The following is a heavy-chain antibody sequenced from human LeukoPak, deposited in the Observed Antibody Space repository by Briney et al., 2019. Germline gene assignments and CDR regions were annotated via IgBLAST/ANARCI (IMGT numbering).Heavy chain of an antibody. Sequence: SETLSLTCAVYGGSFSGYYWSWIRQPPGKGLEWIGEINHSGSTNYNPSLKSRVTISVDTSKNQFSLKLSSVTAADTAVYYCARASPFWSGYIDYWGQGTLVTVSS. CDR1: GGSFSGYY. J-gene: IGHJ4*02. V-gene: IGHV4-34*01. CDR3: ARASPFWSGYIDY. CDR2: INHSGST. D-gene: IGHD3-3*01.